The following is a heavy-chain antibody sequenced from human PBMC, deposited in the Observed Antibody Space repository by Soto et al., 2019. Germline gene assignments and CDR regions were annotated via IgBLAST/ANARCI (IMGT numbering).Heavy chain of an antibody. D-gene: IGHD2-2*01. V-gene: IGHV4-34*01. CDR1: GGSFSGYY. Sequence: QVQLQQWGAGLLKPSETLSLTCAVYGGSFSGYYWSWIRQPPGKGLEWIGEINHSGSTNYNPSLKSRVNISVDTSKNQFSLKLSSVTAADTAVYYCARGIGYCSSTSCPPFDYWGQGTLVTVSS. CDR3: ARGIGYCSSTSCPPFDY. J-gene: IGHJ4*02. CDR2: INHSGST.